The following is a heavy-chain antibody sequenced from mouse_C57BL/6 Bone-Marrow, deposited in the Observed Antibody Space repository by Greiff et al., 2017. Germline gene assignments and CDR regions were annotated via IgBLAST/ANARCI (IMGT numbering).Heavy chain of an antibody. D-gene: IGHD1-1*02. CDR1: GFTFSSYG. Sequence: EVMLVESGGDLVKPGGSLKLSCAASGFTFSSYGMSWVRQTPDKRLEWVATISIGGSYTYYPDSVKGRITISRDNAKNTLYLQMSSLKSEDTAMYYCARGGGYWFAYWGQGTLVTVSA. V-gene: IGHV5-6*02. J-gene: IGHJ3*01. CDR3: ARGGGYWFAY. CDR2: ISIGGSYT.